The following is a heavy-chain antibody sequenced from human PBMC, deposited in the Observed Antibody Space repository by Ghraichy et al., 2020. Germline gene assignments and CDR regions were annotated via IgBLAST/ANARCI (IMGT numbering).Heavy chain of an antibody. D-gene: IGHD2-21*02. Sequence: GGSLRLSCAASGFTFSSYWMSWVRQAPGKGLEWVANIKQDGSEKYYVDSVKGRFTISRDNAKNSLHLQMNSLRAEDTAVYYCARGGDRYYYYYMDVWGKGTTVTVSS. CDR3: ARGGDRYYYYYMDV. J-gene: IGHJ6*03. V-gene: IGHV3-7*04. CDR1: GFTFSSYW. CDR2: IKQDGSEK.